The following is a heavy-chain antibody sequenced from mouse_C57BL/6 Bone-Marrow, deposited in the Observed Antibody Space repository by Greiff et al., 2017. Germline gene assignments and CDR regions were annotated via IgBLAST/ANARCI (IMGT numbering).Heavy chain of an antibody. Sequence: EVQVVESGGGLVKPGGSLKLSCAASGFTFSSYAMSWVRQTPEKRLEWVATISDGGSYTYYPDNVKGRFTTSRDNAKNNLYLQMSHLKSEDTAMYYCARAIYYSFDYWGQGTTLTVSS. CDR3: ARAIYYSFDY. CDR2: ISDGGSYT. CDR1: GFTFSSYA. D-gene: IGHD1-1*01. V-gene: IGHV5-4*01. J-gene: IGHJ2*01.